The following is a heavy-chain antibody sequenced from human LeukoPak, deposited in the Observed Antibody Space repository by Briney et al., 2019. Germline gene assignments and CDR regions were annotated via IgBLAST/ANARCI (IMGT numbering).Heavy chain of an antibody. CDR1: GFTFRIYW. J-gene: IGHJ6*03. V-gene: IGHV3-7*01. CDR3: ARVGAGLRNYSMDV. Sequence: GGSLRLSCAASGFTFRIYWRKWVRQTPGKGPEWVATIKENESEEYYVGSVKGRFTISRDNAKNSLHLQMNSLRAEDTAVYYCARVGAGLRNYSMDVWGKGTTVTVSS. CDR2: IKENESEE.